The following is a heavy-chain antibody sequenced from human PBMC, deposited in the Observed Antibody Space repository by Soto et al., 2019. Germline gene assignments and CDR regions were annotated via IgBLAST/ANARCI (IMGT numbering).Heavy chain of an antibody. V-gene: IGHV1-18*01. CDR2: ISTDKGKT. Sequence: QVQLVQSGPEVKKPGASVKVSCKTSGYTFTSYGISWVRQAPGQGLEWMGWISTDKGKTNYAQKFQGRVTMTTDTSTSTAYMALRSLKSDDTAVYYCAYRSPAFDDWGQGTLVTVSS. CDR3: AYRSPAFDD. J-gene: IGHJ4*02. CDR1: GYTFTSYG.